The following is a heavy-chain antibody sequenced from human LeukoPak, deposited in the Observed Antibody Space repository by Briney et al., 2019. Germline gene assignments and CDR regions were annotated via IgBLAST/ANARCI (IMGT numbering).Heavy chain of an antibody. CDR2: NYYSGST. J-gene: IGHJ6*01. CDR1: GDSLSSYY. D-gene: IGHD2-2*01. CDR3: ARDEVVVGVEDYYYYYGMGV. Sequence: SETLSLTCTVSGDSLSSYYWSWIRQPPGKGLEWIEYNYYSGSTHYKPSLKSRVTISLDTSNNQFSVTLSSVPGAGTAVYYCARDEVVVGVEDYYYYYGMGVWGQGTTVTVSS. V-gene: IGHV4-59*01.